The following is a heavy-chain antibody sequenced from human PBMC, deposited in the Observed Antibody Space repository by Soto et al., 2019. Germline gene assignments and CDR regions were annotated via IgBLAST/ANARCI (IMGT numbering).Heavy chain of an antibody. CDR1: GGSISSGDYY. CDR2: IYYSGST. Sequence: TLSLTCTVSGGSISSGDYYGSWIRQPPGKGLEWIGYIYYSGSTYYNPSLKSRVTISVDTSKNQFSLKLSSVTAADTAVYYCARWEQQPRGLYYFDYWGQGTLVTVSS. D-gene: IGHD6-13*01. J-gene: IGHJ4*02. CDR3: ARWEQQPRGLYYFDY. V-gene: IGHV4-30-4*01.